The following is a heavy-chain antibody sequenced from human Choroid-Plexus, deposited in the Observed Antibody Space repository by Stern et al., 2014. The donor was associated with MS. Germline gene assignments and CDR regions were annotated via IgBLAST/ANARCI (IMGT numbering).Heavy chain of an antibody. V-gene: IGHV4-31*03. Sequence: QVQLVQSGPGLVKPSQTLSLTCTVSGGSISSGGYYWSWIRQHPGQGLEGIGYIYYSGSTYYNPSLKGRVSISVDTSKNQFSLKLSSVTAADTAVYYCARGPPDYYDSSGYYTYWGQGTLVTVSS. CDR1: GGSISSGGYY. J-gene: IGHJ4*02. CDR2: IYYSGST. D-gene: IGHD3-22*01. CDR3: ARGPPDYYDSSGYYTY.